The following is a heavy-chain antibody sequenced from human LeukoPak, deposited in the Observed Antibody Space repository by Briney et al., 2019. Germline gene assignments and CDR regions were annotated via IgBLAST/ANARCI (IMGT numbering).Heavy chain of an antibody. V-gene: IGHV4-39*01. D-gene: IGHD2-2*01. CDR2: MHYSGST. Sequence: SETLSLTCTVSLVSVSNSNFYWGWIRRPPGKGPEFIGSMHYSGSTYYNPSLKSRVAVFVDTSKNQFSLNLRFVTDADTAVYYCARGVYCSSASCYWDWGQGTLVTVSS. CDR1: LVSVSNSNFY. J-gene: IGHJ4*02. CDR3: ARGVYCSSASCYWD.